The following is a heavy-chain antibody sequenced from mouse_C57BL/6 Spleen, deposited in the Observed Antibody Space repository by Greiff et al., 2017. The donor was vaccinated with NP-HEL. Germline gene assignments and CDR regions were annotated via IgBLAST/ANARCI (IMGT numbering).Heavy chain of an antibody. CDR3: ARVADYGFAY. CDR1: GFTFSSYA. CDR2: ISDGGSYT. D-gene: IGHD2-4*01. J-gene: IGHJ3*01. V-gene: IGHV5-4*01. Sequence: EVQRVESGGGLVKPGGSLKLSCAASGFTFSSYAMSWVRQPPEKRLEWVATISDGGSYTYYPDNVKGRFTISRDNAKNNLYLQMSHLKSEDTAMYYCARVADYGFAYWGQGTLVTVSA.